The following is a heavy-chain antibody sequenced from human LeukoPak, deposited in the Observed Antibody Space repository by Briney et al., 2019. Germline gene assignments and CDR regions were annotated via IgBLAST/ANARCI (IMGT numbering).Heavy chain of an antibody. J-gene: IGHJ5*02. CDR3: ARDLGQYYDTSDKWFDP. V-gene: IGHV3-74*01. D-gene: IGHD3-22*01. Sequence: PGGSLRLSCAASGFTFSSYAMSWVRQAPGKGLEWVSRINSDGINTSYADSVKGRFIISRDNAKNTLNLQMNSLRAEDTAVYYCARDLGQYYDTSDKWFDPWGQGTLVTVSS. CDR2: INSDGINT. CDR1: GFTFSSYA.